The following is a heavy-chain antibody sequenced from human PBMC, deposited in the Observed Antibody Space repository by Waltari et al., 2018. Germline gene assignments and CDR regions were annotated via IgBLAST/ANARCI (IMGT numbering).Heavy chain of an antibody. J-gene: IGHJ4*02. Sequence: QVQLVQSGAEVKKPGASVTVSCKASGSTFNSYDINWVRQATGQGLEWRGWINPNSGNTGYAQKFQGRVTMTRNTSISTAYMELSSLRSEDTAVYYCARGQRYYYDSSGYYEYDDYWGQGTLVTVSS. V-gene: IGHV1-8*01. CDR1: GSTFNSYD. D-gene: IGHD3-22*01. CDR3: ARGQRYYYDSSGYYEYDDY. CDR2: INPNSGNT.